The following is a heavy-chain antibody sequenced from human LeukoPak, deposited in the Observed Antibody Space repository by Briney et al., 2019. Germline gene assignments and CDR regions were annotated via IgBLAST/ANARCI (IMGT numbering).Heavy chain of an antibody. CDR2: IYYSGST. CDR3: ASAKIDFWSLFDY. Sequence: SETLSLTCTVSGGSISSYYWSWIRQPPGKGLEWIRYIYYSGSTNYNPSLKSRVTISVDTSKNQFSLKLSSVTAADTAVYYCASAKIDFWSLFDYWAHGTLVTVSS. CDR1: GGSISSYY. D-gene: IGHD3-3*01. J-gene: IGHJ4*01. V-gene: IGHV4-59*01.